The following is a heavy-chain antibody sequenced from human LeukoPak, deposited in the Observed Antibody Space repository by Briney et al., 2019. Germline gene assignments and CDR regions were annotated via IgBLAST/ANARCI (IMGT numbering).Heavy chain of an antibody. D-gene: IGHD2-2*02. V-gene: IGHV3-9*01. CDR1: GFSFDDFG. CDR3: ARCSRSSTDCYSDFDI. J-gene: IGHJ3*02. Sequence: GGSLRLSCAASGFSFDDFGMHWVRQAAGKGLEWVSGISWSSRNIGYADSVKGRFTISRDNTKNSLYLQMNSLRAEDTALYYCARCSRSSTDCYSDFDIWGQGTVVTVSS. CDR2: ISWSSRNI.